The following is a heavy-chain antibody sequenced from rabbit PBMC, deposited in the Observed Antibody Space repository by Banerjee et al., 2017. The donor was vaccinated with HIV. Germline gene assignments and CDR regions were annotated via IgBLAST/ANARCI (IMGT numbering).Heavy chain of an antibody. V-gene: IGHV1S40*01. D-gene: IGHD5-1*01. CDR3: ARRPYYFDL. CDR2: IGTGSGST. J-gene: IGHJ4*01. CDR1: GLDFSSSYW. Sequence: QSLEESGGDLVKPGASLTLTCTASGLDFSSSYWICWVRQAPGKGLEWIGCIGTGSGSTYYASWAKGRFTISKTSSTTVTLQMTTLTAADTATYFCARRPYYFDLWGPGTLVTVS.